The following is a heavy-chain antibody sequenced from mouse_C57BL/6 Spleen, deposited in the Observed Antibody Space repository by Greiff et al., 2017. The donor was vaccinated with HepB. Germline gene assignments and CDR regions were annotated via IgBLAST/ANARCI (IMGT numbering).Heavy chain of an antibody. D-gene: IGHD2-3*01. CDR3: ARYPDGYYGGYAMDY. CDR1: GYTFTSYW. J-gene: IGHJ4*01. CDR2: IHPNSGST. V-gene: IGHV1-64*01. Sequence: QVQLQQSGAELVKPGASVKISCKASGYTFTSYWMHWVKQRPGQGLEWIGMIHPNSGSTNYNEKFKSKATLTVDKSSSTAYMQLSSLTSEDSAVYYCARYPDGYYGGYAMDYWGQGTSVTVSS.